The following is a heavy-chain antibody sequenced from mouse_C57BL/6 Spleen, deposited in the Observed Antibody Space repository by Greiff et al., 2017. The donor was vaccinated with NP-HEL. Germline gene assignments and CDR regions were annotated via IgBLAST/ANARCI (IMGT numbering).Heavy chain of an antibody. CDR2: IDPSDSYT. D-gene: IGHD1-1*01. CDR1: GYTFTSYC. V-gene: IGHV1-59*01. J-gene: IGHJ4*01. Sequence: QVHVKQPGAELVRPGTSVKLSCTASGYTFTSYCMHWVKQRPGQGLEWIGVIDPSDSYTNYTQKFQGKATLTVDTSSNAAYTQLSNLKPEDSAVYYCARVPSLLAMDYWGQGTSVTVSS. CDR3: ARVPSLLAMDY.